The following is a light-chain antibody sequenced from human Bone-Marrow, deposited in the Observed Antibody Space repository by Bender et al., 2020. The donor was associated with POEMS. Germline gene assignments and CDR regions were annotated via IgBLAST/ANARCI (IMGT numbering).Light chain of an antibody. CDR3: CSYTSSGTPV. J-gene: IGLJ2*01. Sequence: QSALTQPASVSGSPGQSITISCTGTSSDVGRSNLVSWYEQHPGKAPKLMIYEVTKRPSGVSNRFSGSKSGNTASLTISGLQAEDEADYFCCSYTSSGTPVFGGGTKVTVL. V-gene: IGLV2-14*02. CDR1: SSDVGRSNL. CDR2: EVT.